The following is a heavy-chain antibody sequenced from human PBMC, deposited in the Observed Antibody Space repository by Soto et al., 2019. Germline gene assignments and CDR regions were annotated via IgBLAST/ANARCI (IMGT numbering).Heavy chain of an antibody. Sequence: EVQLVESGGGLVQPGGSLRLSCAASGFRFSDYYMDWVRQLPGMGLEWVGRTRNKANSYAAGYAPSVRGRFTISRHDSEDSMFLQLNSLKTEDTAVYYCARDTGGSYDFWGQGALVTVSS. J-gene: IGHJ4*02. D-gene: IGHD1-26*01. CDR1: GFRFSDYY. CDR2: TRNKANSYAA. CDR3: ARDTGGSYDF. V-gene: IGHV3-72*01.